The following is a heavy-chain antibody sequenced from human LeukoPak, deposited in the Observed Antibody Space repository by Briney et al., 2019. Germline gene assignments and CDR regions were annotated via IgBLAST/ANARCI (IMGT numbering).Heavy chain of an antibody. D-gene: IGHD2-2*01. CDR3: AREVLIVVEPAANTINY. Sequence: GGSLRLSCAASGFTFRDYTMNWVRQTPGKGLEWVSAINKGGSYMTYADSVKGRFTVSRDNAKNSLFLQMNNLRVEDTAVYFCAREVLIVVEPAANTINYWGQGTRVTVSS. V-gene: IGHV3-21*01. CDR2: INKGGSYM. J-gene: IGHJ4*02. CDR1: GFTFRDYT.